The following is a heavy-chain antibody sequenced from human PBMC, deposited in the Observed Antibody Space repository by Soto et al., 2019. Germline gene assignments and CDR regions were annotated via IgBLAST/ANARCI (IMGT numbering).Heavy chain of an antibody. D-gene: IGHD6-13*01. CDR1: GGSFSGYY. CDR3: ARGQNIAAAGIGGGWFDP. CDR2: INHSGST. J-gene: IGHJ5*02. V-gene: IGHV4-34*01. Sequence: QVQLQQWGAGLLKPSETLSLTCAVYGGSFSGYYWSWIRQPPGKGLEWIGEINHSGSTNYNPSLKSRVTIAVDTPKNQFSLKLSSVTAADTAVYYCARGQNIAAAGIGGGWFDPWGQGTLVTVSS.